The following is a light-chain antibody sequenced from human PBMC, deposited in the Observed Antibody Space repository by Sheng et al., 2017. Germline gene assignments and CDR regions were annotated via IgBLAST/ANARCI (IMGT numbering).Light chain of an antibody. CDR1: QSISSW. Sequence: DIQMTQSPSTLSASVGDRVTITCRASQSISSWLAWYQQKPGKAPKLPIYKAFSLESGVPSRFSGSGYGTEFTLTISSLQSDDFATYYCQQYNSYSPATFGGGTKVEIK. J-gene: IGKJ4*01. CDR2: KAF. V-gene: IGKV1-5*03. CDR3: QQYNSYSPAT.